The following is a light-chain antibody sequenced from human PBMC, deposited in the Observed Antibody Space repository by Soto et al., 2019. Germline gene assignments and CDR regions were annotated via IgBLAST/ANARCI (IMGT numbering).Light chain of an antibody. CDR2: EVT. CDR3: SSYTSSSSSGV. Sequence: QSALTQPASVSGSPGQSITISCTGTSSDVGDYNYVSWYQQRPGKAPKLMIYEVTNRPSGVSNRFSGSKSGNTASLTISGLQADDEADYYCSSYTSSSSSGVFGGGTKVTVL. V-gene: IGLV2-14*01. J-gene: IGLJ3*02. CDR1: SSDVGDYNY.